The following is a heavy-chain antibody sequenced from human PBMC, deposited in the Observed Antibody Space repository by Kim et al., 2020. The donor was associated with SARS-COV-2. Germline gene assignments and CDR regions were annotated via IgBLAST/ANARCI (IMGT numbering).Heavy chain of an antibody. CDR3: ASRFFDSSGNYHDF. CDR2: IIPFFDTT. V-gene: IGHV1-69*13. J-gene: IGHJ4*02. CDR1: GGTFGTYP. D-gene: IGHD3-22*01. Sequence: SVKVSCKASGGTFGTYPISWVRQAPGQGLEWMVGIIPFFDTTNYAPKFQGRVTMTADDSTRTTYMELSSLKSGDTAVYFCASRFFDSSGNYHDFWGQGT.